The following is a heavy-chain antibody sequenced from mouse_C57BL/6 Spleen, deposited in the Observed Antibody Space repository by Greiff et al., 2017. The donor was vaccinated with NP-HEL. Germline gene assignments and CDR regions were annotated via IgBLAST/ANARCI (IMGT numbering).Heavy chain of an antibody. CDR2: IYPRSGNT. V-gene: IGHV1-81*01. J-gene: IGHJ4*01. D-gene: IGHD1-1*01. CDR3: ASYYGSSYAMDY. Sequence: VKLMESGAELARPGASVKLSCKASGYTFTSYGISWVKQRTGQGLEWIGEIYPRSGNTYYNEKFKGKATLTADKSSSTAYMELRSLTSEDSAVYFCASYYGSSYAMDYWGQGTSVTVSS. CDR1: GYTFTSYG.